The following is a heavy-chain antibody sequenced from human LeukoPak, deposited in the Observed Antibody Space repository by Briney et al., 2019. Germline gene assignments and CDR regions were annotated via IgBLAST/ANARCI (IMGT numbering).Heavy chain of an antibody. J-gene: IGHJ4*02. Sequence: SVKVSCKASGGTFSSYAISWVRQAPGQGLEWMGGIIPIFGTANYAQKFQGRVTITADESTSTAYMELSSLRSEDTAVYYCARAVVTRLTRIIYYFDYWGQGTLVTVSS. CDR3: ARAVVTRLTRIIYYFDY. D-gene: IGHD4-23*01. V-gene: IGHV1-69*01. CDR2: IIPIFGTA. CDR1: GGTFSSYA.